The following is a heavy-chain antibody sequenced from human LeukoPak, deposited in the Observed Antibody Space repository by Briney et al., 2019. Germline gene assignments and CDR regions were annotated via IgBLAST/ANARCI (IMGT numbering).Heavy chain of an antibody. Sequence: PGGSLRLSCAASGFTFSDYYMSWIRQAPGKGLEWVSYISSSGSTIYYADSVKGRFTISRDNAKNSLYLQMNSLRAEDMAVYYCERDPTYDSSGYWDYWGQGTLVTVSS. CDR3: ERDPTYDSSGYWDY. V-gene: IGHV3-11*04. CDR1: GFTFSDYY. J-gene: IGHJ4*02. D-gene: IGHD3-22*01. CDR2: ISSSGSTI.